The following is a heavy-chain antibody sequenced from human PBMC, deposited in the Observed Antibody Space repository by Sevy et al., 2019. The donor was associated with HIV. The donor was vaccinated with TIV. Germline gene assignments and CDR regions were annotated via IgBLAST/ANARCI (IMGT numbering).Heavy chain of an antibody. V-gene: IGHV3-11*01. Sequence: GGSLRLSCAASGFTFSDYYMSWIRQAPGKGLEWVSYISSSGSTIYYADSEKGRFTISRDNAKNSLYLQMNSLRAEDTAVYYCARASTVTLAEYFQHWGQGTLVTVSS. D-gene: IGHD4-17*01. CDR2: ISSSGSTI. J-gene: IGHJ1*01. CDR3: ARASTVTLAEYFQH. CDR1: GFTFSDYY.